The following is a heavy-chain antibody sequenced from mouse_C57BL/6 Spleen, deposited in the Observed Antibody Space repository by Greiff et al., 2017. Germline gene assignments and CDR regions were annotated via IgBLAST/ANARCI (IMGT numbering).Heavy chain of an antibody. CDR1: GFSLTSYA. V-gene: IGHV2-9-1*01. D-gene: IGHD2-4*01. Sequence: VQGVESGPGLVAPSQSLSITCTVSGFSLTSYAISWVRQPPGKGLEWLGVIWTGGGTNYNSALKSRLSISKDNSKSQVFLKMNSLQTDDTARYYCARTVYYDYDVAMDYWGQGTSVTVSS. J-gene: IGHJ4*01. CDR2: IWTGGGT. CDR3: ARTVYYDYDVAMDY.